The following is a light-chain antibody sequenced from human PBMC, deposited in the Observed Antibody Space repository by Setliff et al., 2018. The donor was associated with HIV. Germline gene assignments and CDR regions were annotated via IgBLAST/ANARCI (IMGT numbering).Light chain of an antibody. CDR2: EDT. CDR3: SSYTSSNTGV. Sequence: QSALTQPPSVSGSPGQSVTISCTGTSSDVGSYNRVSWYQRPPGTAPKLIIYEDTYRPSGVPDRFSGSKSGNTASLTISGLQAEDEGDYYCSSYTSSNTGVFGGGTKVTVL. J-gene: IGLJ3*02. CDR1: SSDVGSYNR. V-gene: IGLV2-18*02.